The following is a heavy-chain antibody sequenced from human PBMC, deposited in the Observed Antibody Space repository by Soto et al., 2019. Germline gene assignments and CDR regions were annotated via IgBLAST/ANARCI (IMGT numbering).Heavy chain of an antibody. CDR3: ARDSVAAGTVWFDP. CDR1: GGSISSYY. J-gene: IGHJ5*01. V-gene: IGHV4-59*01. Sequence: SETLSLTCTVSGGSISSYYWSWSRQPPGKGLEWIGYIYYSGSTNYNPSLKSRVTISVDTSKNQFSLKLSSVTAADTAVYYCARDSVAAGTVWFDPWGQGTLVTVSS. D-gene: IGHD6-13*01. CDR2: IYYSGST.